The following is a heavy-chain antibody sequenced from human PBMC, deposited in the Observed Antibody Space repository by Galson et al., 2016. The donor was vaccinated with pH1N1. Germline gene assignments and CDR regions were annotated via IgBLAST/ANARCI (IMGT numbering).Heavy chain of an antibody. CDR3: ARAVAAADSL. CDR1: GFMLSNYW. J-gene: IGHJ4*02. D-gene: IGHD6-25*01. CDR2: INQDGSQT. Sequence: SLRLSCAGSGFMLSNYWMSWVRQAPGKGLEWVANINQDGSQTYFVDSVKGRFTISRDNAENSVYLQMDSLRVEDTAVYFCARAVAAADSLWGQGTLVAVSS. V-gene: IGHV3-7*01.